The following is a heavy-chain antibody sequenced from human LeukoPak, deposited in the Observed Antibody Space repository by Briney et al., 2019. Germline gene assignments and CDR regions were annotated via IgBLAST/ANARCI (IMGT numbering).Heavy chain of an antibody. CDR2: ISGGGGGNT. CDR3: ARAVTTGSYYFGY. Sequence: PGGSLRLSCAASGFNFNDAAMTRVRQAPGKGLEWVSAISGGGGGNTYYADSVKGRFTVSRDNSKNTLFLEMNSLRAEDTAVYYCARAVTTGSYYFGYWGQGTPVTVSS. J-gene: IGHJ4*02. CDR1: GFNFNDAA. V-gene: IGHV3-23*01. D-gene: IGHD1-1*01.